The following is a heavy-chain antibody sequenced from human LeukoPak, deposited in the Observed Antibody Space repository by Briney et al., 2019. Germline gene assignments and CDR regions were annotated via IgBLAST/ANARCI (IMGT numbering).Heavy chain of an antibody. J-gene: IGHJ4*02. D-gene: IGHD6-13*01. CDR1: GGSFSGYY. V-gene: IGHV4-34*01. CDR2: INHSGST. CDR3: ASKSRYSSSWYYFDY. Sequence: SETLSLTCAVYGGSFSGYYWIWIRQPPGKGLEWIGEINHSGSTNYNPSLKSRVTISVDTSKNQFSLKLSSVTAADTAVYYCASKSRYSSSWYYFDYWGQGTLVTVSS.